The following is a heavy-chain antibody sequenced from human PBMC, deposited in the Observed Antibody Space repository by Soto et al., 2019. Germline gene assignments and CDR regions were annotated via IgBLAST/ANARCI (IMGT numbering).Heavy chain of an antibody. CDR1: GYTFTSYA. V-gene: IGHV1-3*01. D-gene: IGHD3-16*02. CDR3: ARDQGGTYYDYVWGSYRPASFDY. CDR2: INAGNGNT. Sequence: QVQLVQSGAEVKKPGASVKVSCKASGYTFTSYAMHWVRQAPGQRLEWMGWINAGNGNTKYSQKFQGRVTITSDTSASTAYMELSSLRSEDTAVYYCARDQGGTYYDYVWGSYRPASFDYWGQGTLVTVSS. J-gene: IGHJ4*02.